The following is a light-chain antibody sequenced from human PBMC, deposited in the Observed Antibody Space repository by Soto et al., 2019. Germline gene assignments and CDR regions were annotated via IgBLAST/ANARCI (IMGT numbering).Light chain of an antibody. Sequence: QSVLTQPPSASGTPGQRVTISCSGSSSNIGSNTVNWYQQLPGTAPKLLIYSNNQRPSGVPDRFSGSKPGTSASLAISGLQSEDEADYYCAAWDDSLNGYVLGTGTKVTVL. CDR3: AAWDDSLNGYV. J-gene: IGLJ1*01. CDR2: SNN. V-gene: IGLV1-44*01. CDR1: SSNIGSNT.